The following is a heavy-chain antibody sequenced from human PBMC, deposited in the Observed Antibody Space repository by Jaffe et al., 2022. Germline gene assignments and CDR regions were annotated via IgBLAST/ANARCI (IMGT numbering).Heavy chain of an antibody. J-gene: IGHJ5*02. D-gene: IGHD2-21*02. CDR1: GFTFSSYA. Sequence: EVQLVESGGGLVQPGGSLRLSCAASGFTFSSYAMHWVRQAPGKGLEYVSAISSNGGSTYYANSVKGRFTISRDNSKNTLYLQMGSLRAEDMAVYYCARAYCGGDCYLTGWFDPWGQGTLVTVSS. V-gene: IGHV3-64*01. CDR2: ISSNGGST. CDR3: ARAYCGGDCYLTGWFDP.